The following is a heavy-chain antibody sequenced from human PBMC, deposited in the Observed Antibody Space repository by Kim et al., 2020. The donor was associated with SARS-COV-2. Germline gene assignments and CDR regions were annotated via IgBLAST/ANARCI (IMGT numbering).Heavy chain of an antibody. V-gene: IGHV5-51*01. J-gene: IGHJ4*02. D-gene: IGHD3-3*01. CDR3: ARQPPTFAFDF. CDR1: GFTFTDFW. Sequence: GESLKISCKAAGFTFTDFWIGWVRQIPGKGLEWIGSIYPYDSDIRYSPSFQGQVTISADESISTASLQWGSLKASDTAVFYCARQPPTFAFDFWGQGTLVAVSS. CDR2: IYPYDSDI.